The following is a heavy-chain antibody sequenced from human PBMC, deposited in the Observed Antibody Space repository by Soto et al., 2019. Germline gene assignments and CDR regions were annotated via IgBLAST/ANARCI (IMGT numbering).Heavy chain of an antibody. J-gene: IGHJ3*02. CDR2: IYYSGST. D-gene: IGHD3-10*01. V-gene: IGHV4-59*01. Sequence: PSETLSLTCTVSGGSISSYYWSWIRQPPGKGLEWIGYIYYSGSTNYNPSIKSRVTISVDTSKNQFSLKLSSVTAADQAVYYCARRYGSAFDIWGKGKMVTVSS. CDR1: GGSISSYY. CDR3: ARRYGSAFDI.